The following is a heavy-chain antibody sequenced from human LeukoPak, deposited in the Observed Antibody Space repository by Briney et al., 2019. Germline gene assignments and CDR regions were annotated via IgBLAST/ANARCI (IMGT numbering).Heavy chain of an antibody. J-gene: IGHJ4*02. V-gene: IGHV3-30*17. CDR1: GFTFSSYA. CDR3: ARDPTIVAIQGYFDY. D-gene: IGHD2-15*01. CDR2: ISYDGSNK. Sequence: GGSLRLSCAASGFTFSSYAMHWVRQAPGKGLERVAVISYDGSNKYYADSVKGRFTISRDNSKNTLYLQMNSLRAEDTAVYYCARDPTIVAIQGYFDYWGQGTLVTASS.